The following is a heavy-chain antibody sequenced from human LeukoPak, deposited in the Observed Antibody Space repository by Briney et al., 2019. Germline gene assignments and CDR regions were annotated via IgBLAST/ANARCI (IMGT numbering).Heavy chain of an antibody. Sequence: PGGSLRLSCAASGFTFSDYYMSWIRQAPGKGLEWVSSISSSSSYIYYADSVKGRFTISRDNAKNSLYLQMNSLRAEDTAVYYCARQRGYYYDSSGSFDYWGQGTLVTVSS. D-gene: IGHD3-22*01. CDR2: ISSSSSYI. V-gene: IGHV3-11*06. CDR1: GFTFSDYY. J-gene: IGHJ4*02. CDR3: ARQRGYYYDSSGSFDY.